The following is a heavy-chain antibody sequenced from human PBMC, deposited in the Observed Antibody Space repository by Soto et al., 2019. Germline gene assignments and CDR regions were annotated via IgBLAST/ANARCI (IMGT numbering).Heavy chain of an antibody. D-gene: IGHD6-19*01. J-gene: IGHJ4*02. CDR3: AKAVEYSSGRLYYFDY. CDR1: GFSFSSYG. CDR2: ISYDGSNK. Sequence: PGGSLRLSCAASGFSFSSYGMHWVRQAPGKGLEWVAVISYDGSNKYYADAVKGRFTISRDNSNNTLYLQMDSLRAEDTALYYCAKAVEYSSGRLYYFDYWGQGTLVTVSS. V-gene: IGHV3-30*18.